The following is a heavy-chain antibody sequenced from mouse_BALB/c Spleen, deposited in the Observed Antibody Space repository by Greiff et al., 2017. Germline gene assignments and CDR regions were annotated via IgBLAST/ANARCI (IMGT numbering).Heavy chain of an antibody. Sequence: EVQLVESGGGLVKPGGSLKLSCAASGFAFSSYDMSWVRQTPEKRLEWVAYISSGGGSTYYPDTVKGRFTISRDNAKNTLYLQMSSLKSEDTAMYYCARDRYGYFDVWGAGTTVTVSS. CDR2: ISSGGGST. V-gene: IGHV5-12-1*01. CDR3: ARDRYGYFDV. CDR1: GFAFSSYD. J-gene: IGHJ1*01.